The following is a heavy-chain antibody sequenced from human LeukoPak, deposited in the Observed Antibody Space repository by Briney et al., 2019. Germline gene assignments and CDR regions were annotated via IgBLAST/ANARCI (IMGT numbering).Heavy chain of an antibody. CDR2: INHTGST. V-gene: IGHV4-34*01. CDR3: ARDGKSSYGDYGNFDY. Sequence: PSETLSLTCAVYGGSFSGYYWNWIRQPPGKGLEWIGEINHTGSTNCNPSLKSRVTISVDTSKNQFSLKLSSVTAADTAVYYCARDGKSSYGDYGNFDYWGQGTLVTVSS. J-gene: IGHJ4*02. D-gene: IGHD4-17*01. CDR1: GGSFSGYY.